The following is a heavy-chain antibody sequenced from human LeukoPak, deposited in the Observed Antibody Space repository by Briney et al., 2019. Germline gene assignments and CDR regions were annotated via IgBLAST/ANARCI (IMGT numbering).Heavy chain of an antibody. V-gene: IGHV4-34*01. D-gene: IGHD6-13*01. CDR1: GGSFSGYY. Sequence: SETLSLTCAVYGGSFSGYYWSWIRQPPGKGLEWIGEINHSGSTNYNPSLKSRVTISVDTSKNQFSLKLSSVTAADTAMYYCTWSSSRNYYYGMDVWGKGTTVTVSS. CDR2: INHSGST. CDR3: TWSSSRNYYYGMDV. J-gene: IGHJ6*04.